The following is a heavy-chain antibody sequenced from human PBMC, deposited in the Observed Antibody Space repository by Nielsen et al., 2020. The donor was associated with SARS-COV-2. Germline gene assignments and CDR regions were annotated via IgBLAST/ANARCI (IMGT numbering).Heavy chain of an antibody. CDR1: GGSFSGYY. CDR2: INHSGST. Sequence: SETLSLTCAVYGGSFSGYYWSWIRQPPGKGLEWIGEINHSGSTNYNPSLKSRVTISVDTSKNQFSLKLSSVTAADTAVYYCARTEQWLVGNYFDYWGQGTLVTVSS. CDR3: ARTEQWLVGNYFDY. D-gene: IGHD6-19*01. V-gene: IGHV4-34*01. J-gene: IGHJ4*02.